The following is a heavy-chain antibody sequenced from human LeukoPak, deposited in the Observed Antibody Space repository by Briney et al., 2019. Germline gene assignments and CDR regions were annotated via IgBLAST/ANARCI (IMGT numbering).Heavy chain of an antibody. J-gene: IGHJ4*02. D-gene: IGHD3-3*01. CDR2: MNRDGSEV. CDR3: ARGIDEWLYLNY. Sequence: PGGSLRLSCAASGFPFAPFWMAWVRQAPGKGPEFVATMNRDGSEVAYGNSVRGRFTISRDNAKNSLYLQMYSLRAEDTAVYYCARGIDEWLYLNYWGQGALVTVSS. V-gene: IGHV3-7*04. CDR1: GFPFAPFW.